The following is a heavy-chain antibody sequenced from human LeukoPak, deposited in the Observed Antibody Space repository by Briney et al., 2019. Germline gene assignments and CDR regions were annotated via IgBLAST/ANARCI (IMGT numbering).Heavy chain of an antibody. CDR3: TRDRGRWLQLRFFDY. Sequence: PGGSLRLSCTASGFTFGDYAMSWVRQAPGKGLEWVGFIRSKAYGGTTEYAASVKGRFTISRDDSKSIAYLQMNSLKTEDTAVYYCTRDRGRWLQLRFFDYWGQGTLVTVSS. D-gene: IGHD5-24*01. CDR1: GFTFGDYA. V-gene: IGHV3-49*04. CDR2: IRSKAYGGTT. J-gene: IGHJ4*02.